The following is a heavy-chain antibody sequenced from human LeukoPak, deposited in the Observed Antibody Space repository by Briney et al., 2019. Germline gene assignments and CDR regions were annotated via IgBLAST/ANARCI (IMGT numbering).Heavy chain of an antibody. D-gene: IGHD3-10*01. CDR2: INHSGTT. CDR1: GGSFSGYY. Sequence: PSETLSLTCAVYGGSFSGYYWSWIRQPPGKGLEWIGEINHSGTTNYNPSLKSRVTISVDTSKNQFSLKLSSVTAADTAVYYCARRGSFNWFDPWGQGTLVTVSS. CDR3: ARRGSFNWFDP. J-gene: IGHJ5*02. V-gene: IGHV4-34*01.